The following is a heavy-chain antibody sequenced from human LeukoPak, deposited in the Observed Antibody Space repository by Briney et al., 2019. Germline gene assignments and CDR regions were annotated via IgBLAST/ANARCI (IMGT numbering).Heavy chain of an antibody. D-gene: IGHD5-24*01. Sequence: ASVKVSCKASGNTFTSYYIHWVRQAPGQGLEWMGIINPSGDSTNYAQKLQGRVTLTRDTSTSTVYMELSSLRSDDTAVYYCARSMAIWGQGTLVTVSS. CDR3: ARSMAI. V-gene: IGHV1-46*01. J-gene: IGHJ4*02. CDR1: GNTFTSYY. CDR2: INPSGDST.